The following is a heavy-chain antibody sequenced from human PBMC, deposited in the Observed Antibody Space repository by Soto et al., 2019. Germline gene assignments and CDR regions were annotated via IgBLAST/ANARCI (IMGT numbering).Heavy chain of an antibody. CDR3: GSDTGMTYYGVDV. Sequence: GGSLRLSCAASGVTFSGSAMHWVRQASGKGLEWVGRIRSKAKSYATAYAASVQGRFTISRDDSKNTAYLQMNSLKTEDTAVYYCGSDTGMTYYGVDVWGEGTTVTVSS. J-gene: IGHJ6*04. V-gene: IGHV3-73*01. D-gene: IGHD5-18*01. CDR2: IRSKAKSYAT. CDR1: GVTFSGSA.